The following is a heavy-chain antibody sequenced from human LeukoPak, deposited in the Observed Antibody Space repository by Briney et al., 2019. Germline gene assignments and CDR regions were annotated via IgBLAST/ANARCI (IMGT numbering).Heavy chain of an antibody. CDR2: IYYSGSN. CDR1: GGSISSYY. CDR3: ARAPITMVRGVISGFDY. J-gene: IGHJ4*02. Sequence: SETLPLTFTVTGGSISSYYWSGIAQPPGKGLEWIGYIYYSGSNNYNPSLKSRVTISVDTSKNQLSLKLGSVTAADTAVYYCARAPITMVRGVISGFDYGGQGTLATVSP. V-gene: IGHV4-59*01. D-gene: IGHD3-10*01.